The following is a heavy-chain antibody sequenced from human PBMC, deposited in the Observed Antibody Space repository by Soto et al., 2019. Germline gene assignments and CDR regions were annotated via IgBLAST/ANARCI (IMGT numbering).Heavy chain of an antibody. Sequence: SETLSLTCTVSGGSISSYYWSWIRQPPGKGLEWIGHIYYSGSTNYNPSNKSRGTISVDRSKNEFSLKLNSVTAADTAVDYCARLNDSSGYYYNWFDPWGQGTLVTVSS. CDR2: IYYSGST. CDR3: ARLNDSSGYYYNWFDP. V-gene: IGHV4-59*08. J-gene: IGHJ5*02. D-gene: IGHD3-22*01. CDR1: GGSISSYY.